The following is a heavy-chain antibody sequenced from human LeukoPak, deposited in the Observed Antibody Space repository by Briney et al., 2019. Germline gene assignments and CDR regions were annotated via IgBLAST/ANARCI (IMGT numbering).Heavy chain of an antibody. V-gene: IGHV3-21*01. CDR2: ISSSSSYI. J-gene: IGHJ3*02. D-gene: IGHD3-9*01. CDR1: GFTFSSYS. CDR3: ARAPRYYDILTGYSMQDAFDI. Sequence: GGSLRLSCAASGFTFSSYSMYWVRQAPGKGLEWVSSISSSSSYIYYADSVKGRFTISRDNAKNSLYLQMNSLRAEDTAMYYCARAPRYYDILTGYSMQDAFDIWGQGTMVTVSS.